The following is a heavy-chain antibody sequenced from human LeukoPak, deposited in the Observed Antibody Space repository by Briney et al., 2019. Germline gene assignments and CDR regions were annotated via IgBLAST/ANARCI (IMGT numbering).Heavy chain of an antibody. Sequence: ASVKVSCQASGYTFTSYDINWVRQAPGQGFEWMGWMNPNSDDTEYAQKFRGRVTMTRSTSINTAYMELSSLRSEDTAVYYCARVSYYYDSSGYHSSQYFDFWGQGTLVTVSS. V-gene: IGHV1-8*01. J-gene: IGHJ4*02. D-gene: IGHD3-22*01. CDR3: ARVSYYYDSSGYHSSQYFDF. CDR2: MNPNSDDT. CDR1: GYTFTSYD.